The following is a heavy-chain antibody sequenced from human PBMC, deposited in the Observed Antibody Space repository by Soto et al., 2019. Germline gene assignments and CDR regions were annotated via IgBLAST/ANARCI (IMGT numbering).Heavy chain of an antibody. D-gene: IGHD2-8*01. J-gene: IGHJ6*02. CDR2: INPNSGGT. V-gene: IGHV1-2*02. Sequence: GASVKVSCKASGYTFTGYYMHWVRQAPGQGLEWMGWINPNSGGTNYAQKLQGRVTMTRDTSISTAYMELSRLRSDDTAVYYCARDLGYCTNGVCRKYYYYGMDVWGQGTTVTVSS. CDR1: GYTFTGYY. CDR3: ARDLGYCTNGVCRKYYYYGMDV.